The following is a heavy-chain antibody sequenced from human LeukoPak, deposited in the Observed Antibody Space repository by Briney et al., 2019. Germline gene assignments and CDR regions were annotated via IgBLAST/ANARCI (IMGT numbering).Heavy chain of an antibody. D-gene: IGHD4-23*01. CDR1: GGSISGSVYY. CDR3: ARPGGNWAAWFDY. V-gene: IGHV4-39*01. CDR2: IYYGGDT. J-gene: IGHJ4*02. Sequence: SETLSLTCTVSGGSISGSVYYWGWIRQPPGKGLEWIGGIYYGGDTYYNPSLKSRVTISVDTSKNQFSLKLRSVTVADTAVYFCARPGGNWAAWFDYWGQGALVTVSS.